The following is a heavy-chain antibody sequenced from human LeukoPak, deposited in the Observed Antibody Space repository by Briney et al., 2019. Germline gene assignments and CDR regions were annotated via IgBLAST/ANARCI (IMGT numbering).Heavy chain of an antibody. CDR2: SYYSGST. J-gene: IGHJ4*02. D-gene: IGHD6-19*01. V-gene: IGHV4-59*01. CDR3: ARGGLSSGWYG. Sequence: SETLSLTCTVSGGSISSYYWSWIRQPPGKGLEWIGYSYYSGSTNYNPPLKSRVTISLDTSKNQFSLKLNSVTAADTAGYYCARGGLSSGWYGWGQGTLVTVSS. CDR1: GGSISSYY.